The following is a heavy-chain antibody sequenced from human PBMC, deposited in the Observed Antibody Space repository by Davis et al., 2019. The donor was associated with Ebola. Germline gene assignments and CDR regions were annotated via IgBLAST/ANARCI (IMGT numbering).Heavy chain of an antibody. V-gene: IGHV3-33*01. Sequence: PGGSLRLSCAASGFTFSSYGMHWVRQAPGKGLEWVAVIWYDGSNKYYADSVKGRFTISRDNSKNTLYLQMNSLRAEDTAMYYCARVRWFGELLGYYYGMDVWGQGTTVTVSS. CDR2: IWYDGSNK. J-gene: IGHJ6*02. CDR1: GFTFSSYG. CDR3: ARVRWFGELLGYYYGMDV. D-gene: IGHD3-10*01.